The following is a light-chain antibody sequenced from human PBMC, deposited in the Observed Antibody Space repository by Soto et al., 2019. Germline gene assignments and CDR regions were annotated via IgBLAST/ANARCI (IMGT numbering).Light chain of an antibody. CDR3: QQYGSSRT. CDR2: GAF. Sequence: EIVVTQSPGTLSLSPGERATLSCRASQSVSSSYLAWYQQKPGQAPRLLLYGAFSRATGIPDRFSGSGSGTDFTLTISRLEPEYLAVYYCQQYGSSRTFGQGTKVEL. V-gene: IGKV3-20*01. CDR1: QSVSSSY. J-gene: IGKJ1*01.